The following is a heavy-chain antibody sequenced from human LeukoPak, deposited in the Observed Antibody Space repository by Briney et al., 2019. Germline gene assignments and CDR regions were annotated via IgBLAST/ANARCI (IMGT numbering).Heavy chain of an antibody. D-gene: IGHD1-26*01. V-gene: IGHV3-48*03. Sequence: GGSLRPSCAASGFTFSSFEMNWVRQAPGKGLEWVSYISSFGSTIYYADSVKGRFTVSRDNAKNSLCLQMNSLRAEDTAVYYCARDLWYSGSRAPPRAFDIWGQGTMVTVSS. J-gene: IGHJ3*02. CDR3: ARDLWYSGSRAPPRAFDI. CDR2: ISSFGSTI. CDR1: GFTFSSFE.